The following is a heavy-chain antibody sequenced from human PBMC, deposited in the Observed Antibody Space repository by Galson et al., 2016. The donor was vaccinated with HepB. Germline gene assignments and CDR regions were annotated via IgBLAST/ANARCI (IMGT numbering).Heavy chain of an antibody. Sequence: SLRLSCAVSGFAFNSYTMHWVRQAPGQGLEWVAVIAYDASTKYYTDSVKGRFTISRDNSKNTLDLQMNGLRAEETAVYYCAKAMLKYWSIPLSYNMDVWGKGTTVTVSS. CDR2: IAYDASTK. CDR3: AKAMLKYWSIPLSYNMDV. D-gene: IGHD2-8*02. J-gene: IGHJ6*03. V-gene: IGHV3-30*18. CDR1: GFAFNSYT.